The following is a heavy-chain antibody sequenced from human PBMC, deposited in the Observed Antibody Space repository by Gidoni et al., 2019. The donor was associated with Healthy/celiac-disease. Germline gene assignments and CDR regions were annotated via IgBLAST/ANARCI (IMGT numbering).Heavy chain of an antibody. D-gene: IGHD6-19*01. CDR3: ARGGTYSSGWYVY. Sequence: EVQLVESGGGLVQPGGSLRLYCAAAGFTFSSYWMSWVRQAPGKGLEWVANIKQDGSEKYYVDSVKGRFTISRDNAKNSLYLQMNSLRAEDTAVYYCARGGTYSSGWYVYWGQGTLVTVSS. V-gene: IGHV3-7*03. CDR1: GFTFSSYW. J-gene: IGHJ4*02. CDR2: IKQDGSEK.